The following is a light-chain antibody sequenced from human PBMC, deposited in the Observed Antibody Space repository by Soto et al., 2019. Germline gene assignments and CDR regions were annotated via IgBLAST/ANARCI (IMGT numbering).Light chain of an antibody. CDR3: SSFSSSSTLVV. CDR2: EVS. J-gene: IGLJ2*01. V-gene: IGLV2-14*01. CDR1: SSDVGGYSY. Sequence: QSALTQPASVSGSPGQSITISCTGTSSDVGGYSYVSWYQQHPGKAPKLMIYEVSNRPSGVSNCFSGSKSGNTASLTISGLQAEDEADYSCSSFSSSSTLVVFGGGTKLTVL.